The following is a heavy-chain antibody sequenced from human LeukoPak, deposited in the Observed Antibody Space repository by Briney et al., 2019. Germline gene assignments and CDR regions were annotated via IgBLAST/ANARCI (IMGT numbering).Heavy chain of an antibody. V-gene: IGHV3-43*01. J-gene: IGHJ4*02. CDR2: ITWDGDVT. CDR3: TKDAAYSSSWFGYFDY. Sequence: PGGSLRLTCAASGVTFHDHTMHWVRQGPGKRLEWVALITWDGDVTHYADSMKGRFTISRDNGKNSLFLQMNSVTTEDTALYYCTKDAAYSSSWFGYFDYWGQGTLVTVSS. D-gene: IGHD6-13*01. CDR1: GVTFHDHT.